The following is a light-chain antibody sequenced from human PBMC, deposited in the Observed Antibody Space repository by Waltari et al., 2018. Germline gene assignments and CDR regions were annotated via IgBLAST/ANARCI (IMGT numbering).Light chain of an antibody. J-gene: IGLJ6*01. CDR1: SSNIGSNT. CDR3: AAWDDSLNGNV. CDR2: SNK. Sequence: QSVLTQPPSASGTPGQRVTISCSGSSSNIGSNTVNWYQQLPGTAPKLLIYSNKQRPSGVPDRFSGSKSGTSASLAISGLQSEDEADYYCAAWDDSLNGNVFGSGTKVTVL. V-gene: IGLV1-44*01.